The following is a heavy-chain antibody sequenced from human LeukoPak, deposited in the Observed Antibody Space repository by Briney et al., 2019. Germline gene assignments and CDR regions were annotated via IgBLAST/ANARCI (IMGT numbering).Heavy chain of an antibody. V-gene: IGHV4-38-2*02. D-gene: IGHD1-1*01. CDR3: ARWNGPFDI. J-gene: IGHJ3*02. CDR2: IYETGST. CDR1: GYSISSGYY. Sequence: ASETLSLTCTVSGYSISSGYYWGWIRQPPGKGLEWIGYIYETGSTHYNPSFKSRVTISVDTSKSQFSLKMTSVTAADTAVYYCARWNGPFDIWGQGTLVTVSS.